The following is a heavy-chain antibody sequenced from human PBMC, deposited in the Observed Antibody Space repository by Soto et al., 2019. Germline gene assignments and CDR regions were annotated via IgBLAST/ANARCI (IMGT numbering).Heavy chain of an antibody. CDR2: ISAYNGNT. J-gene: IGHJ4*02. D-gene: IGHD2-15*01. CDR1: GDTFTSYG. V-gene: IGHV1-18*01. Sequence: ASVKVSCKASGDTFTSYGISWVRQAPGQGLEWMGWISAYNGNTNYAQKLQGRVTMTTDTSTSTAYMELRSLRSDDTAVYYCARVHCSGGSCYSGRFDYWGQGTLVTVSS. CDR3: ARVHCSGGSCYSGRFDY.